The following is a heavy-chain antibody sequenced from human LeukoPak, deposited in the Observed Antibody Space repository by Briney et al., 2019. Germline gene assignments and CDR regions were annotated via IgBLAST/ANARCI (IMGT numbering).Heavy chain of an antibody. D-gene: IGHD3-16*01. V-gene: IGHV4-4*07. CDR2: IYTSGST. Sequence: SETLSLTCSVSGGSMIDYYWTWVRQPPGKGLEWIGRIYTSGSTNYNPSLKSRVTISVDTSKNQFSLKLSSVTAADTAVYYCAGPSLGGTYYYYYMDVWGKGTTVTVSS. CDR3: AGPSLGGTYYYYYMDV. J-gene: IGHJ6*03. CDR1: GGSMIDYY.